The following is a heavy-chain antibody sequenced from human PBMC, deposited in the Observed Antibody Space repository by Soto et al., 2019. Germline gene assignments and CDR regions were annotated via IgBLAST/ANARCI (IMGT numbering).Heavy chain of an antibody. V-gene: IGHV4-59*01. J-gene: IGHJ5*02. D-gene: IGHD3-10*01. Sequence: SETLSLTCTVSGGSISSYYWSWIRQPPGKGLEWIGYIYYSGSTNYDPSLKSRVTISVDTSKNQFSLKLSSVTAADTAVYYCARDRYYGSGRPLGFDPWGQGTLVTVSS. CDR3: ARDRYYGSGRPLGFDP. CDR2: IYYSGST. CDR1: GGSISSYY.